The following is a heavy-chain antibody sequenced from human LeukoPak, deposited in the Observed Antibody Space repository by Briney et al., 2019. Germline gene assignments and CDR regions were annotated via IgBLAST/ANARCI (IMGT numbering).Heavy chain of an antibody. D-gene: IGHD3-22*01. Sequence: SETLSLTCSVYGGSFSGYYCSWIRQPPGKGREWVGEINQSGSPNYNPSQKTRVTISVDTYKNQFSLKLSSVTAADTAVYYCATSSTKTYHYDSRGYYHWGQGTLVTVSS. J-gene: IGHJ5*02. V-gene: IGHV4-34*01. CDR3: ATSSTKTYHYDSRGYYH. CDR1: GGSFSGYY. CDR2: INQSGSP.